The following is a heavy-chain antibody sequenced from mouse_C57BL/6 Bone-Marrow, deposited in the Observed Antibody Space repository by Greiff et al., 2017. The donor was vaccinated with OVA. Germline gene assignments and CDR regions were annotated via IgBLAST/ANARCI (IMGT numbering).Heavy chain of an antibody. J-gene: IGHJ2*01. Sequence: QVQLQQSGPGLVQPSQSLSITCTVSGFSLTSYGVHWVRQSPGKGLEWLGVIWSGGSTDYNAAFISRLSISKDNSKSQVFFKMNSLQANDTAIYYCARNSLYYGSSSYYFDYWGQGTTLTVSS. CDR2: IWSGGST. CDR1: GFSLTSYG. D-gene: IGHD1-1*01. CDR3: ARNSLYYGSSSYYFDY. V-gene: IGHV2-2*02.